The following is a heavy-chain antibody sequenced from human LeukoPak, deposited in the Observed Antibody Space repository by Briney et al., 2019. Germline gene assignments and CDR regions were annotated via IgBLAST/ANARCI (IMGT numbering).Heavy chain of an antibody. CDR3: ARQGPGYCSSTSCYGVDY. CDR2: INTNTGNP. Sequence: ASVKVSCKASGYTFTSSAMNWVRQAPGQGLEWMGWINTNTGNPTYAQGFTGRSVFSLDTSVSTAYLQISSLKAEDTAVYYCARQGPGYCSSTSCYGVDYWGQGTLVTVSS. CDR1: GYTFTSSA. D-gene: IGHD2-2*01. J-gene: IGHJ4*02. V-gene: IGHV7-4-1*02.